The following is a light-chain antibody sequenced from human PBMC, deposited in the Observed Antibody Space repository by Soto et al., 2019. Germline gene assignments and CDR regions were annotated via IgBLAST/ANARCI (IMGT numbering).Light chain of an antibody. CDR1: QSISDN. V-gene: IGKV3-15*01. CDR3: QQYKSWPPLT. J-gene: IGKJ4*01. CDR2: GAS. Sequence: DIVMTQSPAILSVSLGERATLSCLASQSISDNLAWYQQRSGQAPRHLIYGASTRATGVPARFSGSGSGTEFTLTISSLQSDDFAIYYCQQYKSWPPLTFGGGTKVE.